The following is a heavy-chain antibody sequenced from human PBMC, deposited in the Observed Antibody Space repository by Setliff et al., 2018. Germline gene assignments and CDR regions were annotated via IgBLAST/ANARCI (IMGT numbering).Heavy chain of an antibody. Sequence: GGSLRLSCAASGFTFSSYAMHWVRQAPGKGLEWVAVISYDGSNRYYADSVKGRFTISRVNSKNTLYLQMNSLRAEDTAVYYCAKDRRGSNYGMDVWGQGTTVTVSS. CDR3: AKDRRGSNYGMDV. J-gene: IGHJ6*02. V-gene: IGHV3-30*04. CDR2: ISYDGSNR. D-gene: IGHD3-16*01. CDR1: GFTFSSYA.